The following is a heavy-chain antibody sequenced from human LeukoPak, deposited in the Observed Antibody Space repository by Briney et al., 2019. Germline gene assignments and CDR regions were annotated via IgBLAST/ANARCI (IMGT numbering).Heavy chain of an antibody. CDR1: GGTFSSYA. V-gene: IGHV1-69*13. J-gene: IGHJ3*02. D-gene: IGHD5-24*01. CDR3: ARVGDGYPGGAFDI. Sequence: SVKVSCKASGGTFSSYAISWVRQAPGQGLEWMGGIIHIFGTANYAQKFQGRVTITADESTSTAYMELSSLRSEDTAVYYCARVGDGYPGGAFDIWGQGTMVTVSS. CDR2: IIHIFGTA.